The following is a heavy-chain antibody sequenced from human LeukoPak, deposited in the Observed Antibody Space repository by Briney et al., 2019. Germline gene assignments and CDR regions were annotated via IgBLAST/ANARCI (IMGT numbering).Heavy chain of an antibody. CDR1: GFTFSDYY. Sequence: PGGSLRLSCAASGFTFSDYYMSWIRQAPGKGLEWVSYISSSGSTIYYADSVKGRFTISRDNSKNTLYLQMNSLRAEDTAVYYCAKVYGSSLFDYWGQGTLVTVSS. J-gene: IGHJ4*02. CDR3: AKVYGSSLFDY. D-gene: IGHD3-10*01. V-gene: IGHV3-11*01. CDR2: ISSSGSTI.